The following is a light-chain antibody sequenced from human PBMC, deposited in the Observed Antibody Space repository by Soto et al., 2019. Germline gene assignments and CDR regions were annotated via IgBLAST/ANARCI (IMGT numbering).Light chain of an antibody. V-gene: IGKV1-9*01. J-gene: IGKJ4*01. CDR1: QDFSNY. Sequence: IQLTQSPSFLSASIGDRVTITCRASQDFSNYLAWYQKEPGEAPKLLIYVASTLHSGLPSRFRGSGSGTEFTLTMSSLQHLVFATYYCQQFNTLPFPFGAGNKE. CDR2: VAS. CDR3: QQFNTLPFP.